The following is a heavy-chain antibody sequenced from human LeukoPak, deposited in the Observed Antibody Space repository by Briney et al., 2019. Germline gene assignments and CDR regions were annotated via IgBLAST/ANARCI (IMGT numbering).Heavy chain of an antibody. D-gene: IGHD6-13*01. Sequence: GGSLRLSCAASGFTFSSYDMHWVRQPTGKGLEGVSTIYTAGDTYYPGSVKGRFTISRENAKNSLYLQMNSLRAGDTAVYYCTRVAAGGKDAFDIWGQGTMVTVSS. CDR3: TRVAAGGKDAFDI. J-gene: IGHJ3*02. CDR2: IYTAGDT. V-gene: IGHV3-13*01. CDR1: GFTFSSYD.